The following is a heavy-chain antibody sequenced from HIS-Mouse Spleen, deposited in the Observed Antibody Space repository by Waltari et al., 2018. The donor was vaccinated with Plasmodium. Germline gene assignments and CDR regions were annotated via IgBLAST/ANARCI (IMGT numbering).Heavy chain of an antibody. V-gene: IGHV4-39*07. J-gene: IGHJ4*02. CDR1: GGSISHSDFN. CDR2: IYYSGST. Sequence: QLQLQESGPGLVKPSETRSLTCPVSGGSISHSDFNWAWIRQPPGKGLEWIGSIYYSGSTYYNPSLKSRVTISVDTSKNQFSLKLSSVTAADTAVYYCARDLYSGSYNYWGQGTLVTVSS. D-gene: IGHD1-26*01. CDR3: ARDLYSGSYNY.